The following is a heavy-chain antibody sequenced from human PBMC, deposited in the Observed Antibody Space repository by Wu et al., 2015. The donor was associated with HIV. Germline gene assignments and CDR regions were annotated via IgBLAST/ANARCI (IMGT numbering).Heavy chain of an antibody. Sequence: QVQVVQSGAEVKKPGASVKVSCKASGYTFTGYYMHWVRQAPGQGLEWMGWINPNSGGTNYAQRFQGRVTVTRDTSISTAYMEVSRLTSDDTAVYYCARGVRDSSHYYYGMDVWGQGTTVTVSS. V-gene: IGHV1-2*02. J-gene: IGHJ6*02. CDR2: INPNSGGT. CDR3: ARGVRDSSHYYYGMDV. CDR1: GYTFTGYY. D-gene: IGHD6-13*01.